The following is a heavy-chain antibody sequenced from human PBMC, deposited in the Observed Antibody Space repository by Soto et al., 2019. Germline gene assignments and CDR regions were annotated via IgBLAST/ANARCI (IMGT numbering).Heavy chain of an antibody. Sequence: ASVKVSCKASGYTFTNYDINWVRQATGQGLEWMGGMNPNSGNTVYAQKFQGRVTMTRNTSTSTAYMELNSLRSEDTAVYFCARPSRGWSYYFDYWGQGALVTVSS. CDR3: ARPSRGWSYYFDY. V-gene: IGHV1-8*01. CDR1: GYTFTNYD. D-gene: IGHD6-19*01. CDR2: MNPNSGNT. J-gene: IGHJ4*02.